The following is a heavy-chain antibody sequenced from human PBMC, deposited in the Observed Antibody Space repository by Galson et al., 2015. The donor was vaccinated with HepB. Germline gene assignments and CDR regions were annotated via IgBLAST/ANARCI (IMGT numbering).Heavy chain of an antibody. CDR2: INEDGSEE. J-gene: IGHJ4*02. CDR3: ARDSSGYFAATRSGFDY. CDR1: GFTFTRHW. Sequence: LRLSCAASGFTFTRHWMSWVRQAPGKGLEWVANINEDGSEENYVDSVKGRFTISRDNAKNSLYLQMNNLRAEDTAVYYCARDSSGYFAATRSGFDYWGQGTLVTVSS. D-gene: IGHD3-22*01. V-gene: IGHV3-7*01.